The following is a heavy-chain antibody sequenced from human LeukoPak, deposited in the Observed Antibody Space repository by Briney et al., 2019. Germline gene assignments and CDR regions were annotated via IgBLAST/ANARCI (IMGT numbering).Heavy chain of an antibody. CDR2: ISSSSSYI. J-gene: IGHJ6*03. V-gene: IGHV3-21*01. CDR3: AREQGFRSRAAMGYYYMDV. CDR1: GFTFSSYS. D-gene: IGHD2-2*01. Sequence: GGSLRLSCAASGFTFSSYSMNWVRQAPGKGLEWVSSISSSSSYIYYADSVKGRFTISRDNAKNSLYLQMNSLRAEDTAVYYCAREQGFRSRAAMGYYYMDVWGKGTTVTVSS.